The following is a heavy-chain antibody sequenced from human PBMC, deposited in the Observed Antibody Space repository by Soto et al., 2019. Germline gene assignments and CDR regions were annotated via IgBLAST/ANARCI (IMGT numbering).Heavy chain of an antibody. CDR2: INPSGGST. V-gene: IGHV1-46*01. CDR1: GYTFTSYY. Sequence: ASVKVSCKASGYTFTSYYMHWVRQAPGQGLEWMGIINPSGGSTSYAQKFQGRVTMTRDTSTSTVYMELSSLRSEDTAVYYCARHRIAAAGIYYYYYCGMDVWGQGTTVTVSS. CDR3: ARHRIAAAGIYYYYYCGMDV. J-gene: IGHJ6*02. D-gene: IGHD6-13*01.